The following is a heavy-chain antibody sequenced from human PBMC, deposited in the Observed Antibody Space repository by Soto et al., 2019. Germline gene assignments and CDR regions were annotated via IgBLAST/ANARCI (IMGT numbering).Heavy chain of an antibody. D-gene: IGHD3-9*01. CDR3: ARAELEDHYDILAFFDY. CDR1: GGSISSGGYY. V-gene: IGHV4-31*03. Sequence: PSETLSLTCTVSGGSISSGGYYWSWIRQHPGKGLEWIGYIYYSGSTYYNPSLKSRVTISVDTSKNQFSLKLSSVTAADTAVYYCARAELEDHYDILAFFDYWGQGTLVTVSS. J-gene: IGHJ4*02. CDR2: IYYSGST.